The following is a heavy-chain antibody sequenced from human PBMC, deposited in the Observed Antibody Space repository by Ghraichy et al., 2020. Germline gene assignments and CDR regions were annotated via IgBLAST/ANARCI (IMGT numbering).Heavy chain of an antibody. CDR2: IYHGGST. CDR1: GYSISSGYY. CDR3: SRDEYCSCGRCYSY. D-gene: IGHD2-15*01. J-gene: IGHJ4*02. V-gene: IGHV4-38-2*02. Sequence: SETLSLTCAVSGYSISSGYYWGWIRQPPGKVLEWIGSIYHGGSTYYNPSLKSRVTISVDTSKNQFSLKLSSVTAADTAVYYCSRDEYCSCGRCYSYWGQGTLVTVSS.